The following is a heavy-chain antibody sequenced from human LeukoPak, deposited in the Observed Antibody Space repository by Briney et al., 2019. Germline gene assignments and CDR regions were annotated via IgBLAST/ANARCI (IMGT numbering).Heavy chain of an antibody. CDR1: GFTFSDYY. D-gene: IGHD2-8*01. CDR2: VSSSGSTI. J-gene: IGHJ4*02. CDR3: ARLTRYCTNGVCYNGVPQLILDY. Sequence: GGSLRLSCAASGFTFSDYYMSWIRQAPGKGLEWVSYVSSSGSTIYYADSVKGRFTISRDNAKNSLYLQMNSLRAEDTAVYYCARLTRYCTNGVCYNGVPQLILDYWGQGTLVTVSS. V-gene: IGHV3-11*04.